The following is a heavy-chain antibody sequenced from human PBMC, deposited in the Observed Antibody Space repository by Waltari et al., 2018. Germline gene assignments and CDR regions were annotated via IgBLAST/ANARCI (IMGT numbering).Heavy chain of an antibody. CDR1: GGSFNVSY. CDR3: ARGDLHYGSSGFFY. D-gene: IGHD3-22*01. Sequence: QVQLHQWGAGLLTPSDTLSLTWGVSGGSFNVSYWTWIRQPPGKGWEWIGEIHHSVTTDHSPCLISRLTVSVDTSKKQISRKMSSVTAAETAVYYCARGDLHYGSSGFFYWGQGALVTVSS. CDR2: IHHSVTT. J-gene: IGHJ4*02. V-gene: IGHV4-34*01.